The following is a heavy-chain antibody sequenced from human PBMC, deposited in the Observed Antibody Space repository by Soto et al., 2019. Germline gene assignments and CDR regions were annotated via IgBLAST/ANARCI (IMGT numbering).Heavy chain of an antibody. CDR3: ARGTGYSSSWYSPKHYYYGMDV. CDR2: INPNSGGT. Sequence: ASVKVSFKASGYTFTGYYMHWVRQAPGQGLEWMGWINPNSGGTNYAQKFQGWVTMTRDTSISTAYMELSRLRSDDTAVYYCARGTGYSSSWYSPKHYYYGMDVWGQGTTVTVSS. J-gene: IGHJ6*02. D-gene: IGHD6-13*01. V-gene: IGHV1-2*04. CDR1: GYTFTGYY.